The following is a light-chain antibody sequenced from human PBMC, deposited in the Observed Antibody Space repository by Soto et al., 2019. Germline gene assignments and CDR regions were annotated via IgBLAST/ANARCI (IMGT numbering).Light chain of an antibody. Sequence: EIVLTQSPATLSSSPGERATLSCRASQTVGVRLAWYQQQPGQAPRLLIYGASSRATGIPDRFSGSGSGTDFTLTISRLEPEDFAVYYCQQYGSSPRTFGQGTKVDIK. CDR3: QQYGSSPRT. CDR1: QTVGVR. CDR2: GAS. J-gene: IGKJ1*01. V-gene: IGKV3-20*01.